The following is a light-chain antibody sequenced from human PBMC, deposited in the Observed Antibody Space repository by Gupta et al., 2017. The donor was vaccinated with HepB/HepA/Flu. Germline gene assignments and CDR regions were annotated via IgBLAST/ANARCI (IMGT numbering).Light chain of an antibody. CDR1: QGISNN. CDR2: AAS. J-gene: IGKJ3*01. CDR3: QQYNRAPFT. Sequence: DIQMTLSPSSLPASVGDRVTITCRASQGISNNLAWYQQKPGKVPKLLIYAASTLQSGVPSRFSGSGSGTEFTLTISSLQPEDFAAYYCQQYNRAPFTFGPGTKVEIK. V-gene: IGKV1-27*01.